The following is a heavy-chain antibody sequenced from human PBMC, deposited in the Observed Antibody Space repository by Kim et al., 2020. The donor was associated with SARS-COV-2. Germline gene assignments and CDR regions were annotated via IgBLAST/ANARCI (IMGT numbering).Heavy chain of an antibody. Sequence: GGSLRLSCAASGFTFSSYSMNWVRQAPGKGLEWVSSISSSSSYIYYADSVKGRFTISRDNAKNSLYLQMNSLRAEDTAVYYCARVPNCSSTSCLWSPEWAAAGPFDYWDQGTLVTVSS. CDR3: ARVPNCSSTSCLWSPEWAAAGPFDY. CDR1: GFTFSSYS. J-gene: IGHJ4*02. D-gene: IGHD2-2*01. CDR2: ISSSSSYI. V-gene: IGHV3-21*01.